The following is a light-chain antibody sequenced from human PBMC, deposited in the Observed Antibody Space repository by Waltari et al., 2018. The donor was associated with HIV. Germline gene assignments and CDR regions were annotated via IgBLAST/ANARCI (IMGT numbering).Light chain of an antibody. V-gene: IGLV2-23*01. CDR1: GRHVGSYNL. J-gene: IGLJ2*01. CDR3: CSYAVSSTSVI. Sequence: QSALTQPPSVSGSPGQSITISCTATGRHVGSYNLAPRYQQYPGKAPKLIIYEGSKRPSWISNRFSGSQSGNTASLTISGLQAEDEADYYCCSYAVSSTSVIFGGGTKLTVL. CDR2: EGS.